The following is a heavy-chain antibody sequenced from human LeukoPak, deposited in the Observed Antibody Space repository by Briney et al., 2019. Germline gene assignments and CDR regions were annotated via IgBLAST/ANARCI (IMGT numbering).Heavy chain of an antibody. CDR3: ARDWFVDSGDDPFPFDY. V-gene: IGHV1-2*02. D-gene: IGHD5-12*01. Sequence: VASVKVSCKASGYTFTRFYIHWVRQAPGQGLEWMGWINPNSGGTNYAQKFQGRVTMTRDTSISTAYMELSRLTSDDTAIYYCARDWFVDSGDDPFPFDYWGQGTLVSVSS. CDR1: GYTFTRFY. CDR2: INPNSGGT. J-gene: IGHJ4*02.